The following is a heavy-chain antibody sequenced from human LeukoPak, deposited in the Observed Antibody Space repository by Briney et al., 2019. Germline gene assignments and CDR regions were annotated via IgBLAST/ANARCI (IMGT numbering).Heavy chain of an antibody. Sequence: ASVKVSCKASGYTFTGYYMHWVRQAPGQGLEWMGWINPNSGGTNYAQKFQGRVTMTRDTSISTAYMELRSLRSDDTAVYYCARDSNWGPFYFYYYYYMDVWGKGTTVTVSS. D-gene: IGHD7-27*01. CDR2: INPNSGGT. J-gene: IGHJ6*03. V-gene: IGHV1-2*02. CDR3: ARDSNWGPFYFYYYYYMDV. CDR1: GYTFTGYY.